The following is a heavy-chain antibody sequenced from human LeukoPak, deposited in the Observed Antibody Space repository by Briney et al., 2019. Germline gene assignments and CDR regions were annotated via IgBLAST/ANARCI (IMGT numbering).Heavy chain of an antibody. CDR1: VGSFSNDC. J-gene: IGHJ6*02. CDR2: INHGGST. Sequence: SETLSLTCAVSVGSFSNDCWSWIRQPPGKGLEWIGEINHGGSTKYNPSLKTRVTISVDTSKNQISLKLTSVTAADTAVYYCAIERAETMDIWGQGTTVTVSS. D-gene: IGHD1-1*01. V-gene: IGHV4-34*01. CDR3: AIERAETMDI.